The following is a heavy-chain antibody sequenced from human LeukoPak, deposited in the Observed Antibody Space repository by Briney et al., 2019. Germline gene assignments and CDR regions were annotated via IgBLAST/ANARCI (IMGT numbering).Heavy chain of an antibody. CDR1: GFTFSSYG. V-gene: IGHV3-30*18. J-gene: IGHJ4*02. D-gene: IGHD2-2*03. Sequence: GRSLRLSCAASGFTFSSYGMHWVRQAPGKGLEWVAVISYDGSNKYYADSVKGRFTISRDNSKNTLYLQMNSLRAEDTAVYYCAKGGWGELGYCSSTSCFPFDYWGQGTLVTVSS. CDR3: AKGGWGELGYCSSTSCFPFDY. CDR2: ISYDGSNK.